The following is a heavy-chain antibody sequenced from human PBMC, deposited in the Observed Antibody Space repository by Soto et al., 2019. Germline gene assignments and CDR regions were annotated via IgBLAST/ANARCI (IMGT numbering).Heavy chain of an antibody. Sequence: PRLSCAASGFTFSGFGMHWVRQAQGKRLEWVAVIWYDGSDKYYADSVKGRFTISRDNSKNTLYLQMNSLRAEDTAVYHCAFGNLSHYCNCWRQGTTVTVSS. CDR1: GFTFSGFG. D-gene: IGHD3-16*01. J-gene: IGHJ4*02. V-gene: IGHV3-33*01. CDR2: IWYDGSDK. CDR3: AFGNLSHYCNC.